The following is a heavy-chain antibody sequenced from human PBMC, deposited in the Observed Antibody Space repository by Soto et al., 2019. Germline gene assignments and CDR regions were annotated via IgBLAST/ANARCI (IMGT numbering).Heavy chain of an antibody. CDR1: GGSISSGDYY. V-gene: IGHV4-30-4*01. J-gene: IGHJ6*02. Sequence: PSETLSLTCTVSGGSISSGDYYWSWIRQPPGKGLEWIGYIYYSGSTYYNPSLKSRVTISVDTSKNQFSLKLSSVTAADTAVYYCATSAKLYGPYGMDVWGQGTTVTVSS. CDR2: IYYSGST. CDR3: ATSAKLYGPYGMDV. D-gene: IGHD4-17*01.